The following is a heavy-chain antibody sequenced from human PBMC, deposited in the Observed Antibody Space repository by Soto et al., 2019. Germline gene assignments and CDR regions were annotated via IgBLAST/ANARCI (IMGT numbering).Heavy chain of an antibody. J-gene: IGHJ4*02. V-gene: IGHV4-34*01. D-gene: IGHD6-13*01. CDR2: INHSGST. CDR1: GGSFSGYY. CDR3: ARKEQPPYYFDY. Sequence: LSLTCAVYGGSFSGYYWSWIRQPPGKGLEWIGEINHSGSTNYNPSLKSRVTISVDTSKNRFSLKLSSVTAADTAVYYCARKEQPPYYFDYWGQGXLVTVYS.